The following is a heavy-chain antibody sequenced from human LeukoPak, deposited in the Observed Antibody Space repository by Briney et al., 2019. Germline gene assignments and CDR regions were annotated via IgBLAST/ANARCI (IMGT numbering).Heavy chain of an antibody. J-gene: IGHJ4*02. Sequence: ASVKVSCKASGYTFTSYDINWVRQATGQGLEWMGWMNPNCGNTGYAQKFQGRVTMTRNTSISTAYMELSSLRSEDTAVYYCARGWGITMFERNFDYWGQGTLVTVSS. CDR3: ARGWGITMFERNFDY. D-gene: IGHD3-10*02. CDR1: GYTFTSYD. CDR2: MNPNCGNT. V-gene: IGHV1-8*01.